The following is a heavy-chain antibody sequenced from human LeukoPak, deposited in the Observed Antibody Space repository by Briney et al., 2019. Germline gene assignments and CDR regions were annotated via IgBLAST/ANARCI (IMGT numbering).Heavy chain of an antibody. CDR2: ISSSSSTI. CDR3: AKNADRGAYCRGGSCYPYYYYYMDV. D-gene: IGHD2-15*01. V-gene: IGHV3-48*01. CDR1: GFTFSSYS. Sequence: GGSLRLSCAASGFTFSSYSMNWVRHAPGKGLEWVSYISSSSSTIYYADSVKGRFTISRDNAKNSLYLQMNSLTVEDTAIYYCAKNADRGAYCRGGSCYPYYYYYMDVWGTGTTVTISS. J-gene: IGHJ6*03.